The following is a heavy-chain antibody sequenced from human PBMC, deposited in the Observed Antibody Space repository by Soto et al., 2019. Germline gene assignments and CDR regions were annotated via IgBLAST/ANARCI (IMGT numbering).Heavy chain of an antibody. J-gene: IGHJ5*01. CDR2: LIPLFGTT. CDR1: GGTFSGHA. D-gene: IGHD7-27*01. V-gene: IGHV1-69*06. Sequence: QVQLVQSGAEVKKPGSSVKVSCEASGGTFSGHAISWVRQAPGQGPEWMGGLIPLFGTTQHAQNFQDRLTITADKSTSTASMELTSLRFEDTVIYDCARGPNWGYRLDSWGQGNLVTVSS. CDR3: ARGPNWGYRLDS.